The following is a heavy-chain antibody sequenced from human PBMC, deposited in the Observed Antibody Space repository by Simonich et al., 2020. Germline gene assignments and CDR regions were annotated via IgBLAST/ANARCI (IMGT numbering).Heavy chain of an antibody. J-gene: IGHJ6*02. CDR2: IYHRGRT. D-gene: IGHD6-13*01. CDR1: GYSISSGYY. CDR3: ARVGYSNYYYYGMDV. V-gene: IGHV4-38-2*01. Sequence: QVQLQESGPGLVKPSETLSLTCAVSGYSISSGYYWGWIRQPPGKGLEGIGRIYHRGRTAYNPSLKSRVTISVDTSKNQFSLKLSSVTAADTAVYYCARVGYSNYYYYGMDVWGQGTTVTVSS.